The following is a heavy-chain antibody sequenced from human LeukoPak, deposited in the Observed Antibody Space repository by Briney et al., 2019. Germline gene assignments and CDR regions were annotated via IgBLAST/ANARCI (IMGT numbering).Heavy chain of an antibody. V-gene: IGHV5-51*01. J-gene: IGHJ4*02. CDR3: ARHVRTARYFDN. D-gene: IGHD1-14*01. CDR2: IYPGDSDT. Sequence: GESLKTSCKGSGYIFTNYWIAWVRQMPGKGLEWMGIIYPGDSDTRYSPSLQGQVTISADKSISTAYLHWSSLKASDTAMYYCARHVRTARYFDNWGQGTLVTVSS. CDR1: GYIFTNYW.